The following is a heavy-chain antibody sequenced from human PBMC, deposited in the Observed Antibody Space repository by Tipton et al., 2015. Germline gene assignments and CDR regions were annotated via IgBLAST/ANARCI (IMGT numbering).Heavy chain of an antibody. J-gene: IGHJ4*02. CDR2: ISYTENT. Sequence: TLSLTCTVSGGSVSSGNYYWSWIRQPPGKGLEWIGYISYTENTHNNPSLKSRVTISLDTSKNQFSLKLTSVTAADTAVYYCACQDYDSLTRDYQTVDYWGQGTLVTVSS. CDR3: ACQDYDSLTRDYQTVDY. CDR1: GGSVSSGNYY. V-gene: IGHV4-61*01. D-gene: IGHD3-9*01.